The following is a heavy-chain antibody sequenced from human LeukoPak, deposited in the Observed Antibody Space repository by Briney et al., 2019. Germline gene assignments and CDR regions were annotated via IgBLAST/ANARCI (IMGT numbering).Heavy chain of an antibody. V-gene: IGHV1-18*01. J-gene: IGHJ4*02. D-gene: IGHD2/OR15-2a*01. Sequence: ASVKVSCRASGYTFTNYGISWVRQAPGQGLEWMGWISAYNGNTNYAQKLQGRVTMTTDTSTSTAYMELRSLRSDDTAVYYCARDFLTPPSYFDNWGQGTLVTVSS. CDR3: ARDFLTPPSYFDN. CDR1: GYTFTNYG. CDR2: ISAYNGNT.